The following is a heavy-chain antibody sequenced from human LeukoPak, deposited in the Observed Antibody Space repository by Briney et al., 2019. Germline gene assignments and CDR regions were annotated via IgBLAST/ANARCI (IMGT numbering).Heavy chain of an antibody. CDR3: ARGLRWFDP. V-gene: IGHV4-34*01. CDR2: INHSGST. J-gene: IGHJ5*02. Sequence: SETLSLTCAVYGGSFSGYYWSWIRQPPGKGLEWIGEINHSGSTNYNPSLKSRVTISVDTSKNQFSLKLSSVTAADTAVYYCARGLRWFDPWGQGTLVTVSS. CDR1: GGSFSGYY.